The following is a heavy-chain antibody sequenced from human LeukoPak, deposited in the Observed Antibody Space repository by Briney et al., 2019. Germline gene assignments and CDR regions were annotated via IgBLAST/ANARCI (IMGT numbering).Heavy chain of an antibody. V-gene: IGHV3-30*18. Sequence: GASVKVSCKASGYTFTSYGISWVRQAPGKGLEWVAVISYDGSNKYYADSVKGRFTISRDNSKNTLYLQMNSLRAEDTAVYYCAKDGYSYGSYDYYFDYWGQGTLVTVSS. CDR2: ISYDGSNK. CDR1: GYTFTSYG. D-gene: IGHD5-18*01. J-gene: IGHJ4*02. CDR3: AKDGYSYGSYDYYFDY.